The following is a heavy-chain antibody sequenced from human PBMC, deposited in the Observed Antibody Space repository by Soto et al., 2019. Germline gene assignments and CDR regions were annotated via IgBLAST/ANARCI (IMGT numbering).Heavy chain of an antibody. J-gene: IGHJ4*02. Sequence: PGGSLRLSCAASGFTFSSYAMAWVRQSPGKGLEWVSGISGSGVSTYYADSVKGRFTISRDNSNNMLSLQVNSLRAEDTAVYYCAKDLRGPMVVPSSWGQGTLVTVSS. D-gene: IGHD2-15*01. V-gene: IGHV3-23*01. CDR2: ISGSGVST. CDR1: GFTFSSYA. CDR3: AKDLRGPMVVPSS.